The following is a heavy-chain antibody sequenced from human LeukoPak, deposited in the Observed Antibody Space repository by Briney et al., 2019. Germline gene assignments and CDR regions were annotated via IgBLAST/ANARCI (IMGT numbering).Heavy chain of an antibody. Sequence: SETLSLTCTVSGGSISSYYWSWIRQPPGKGLEWIGEINRSGSTNYNPSLKSRVTISVDTSKNQFSLKLSSVTAADTAVYYCARAPLRGGSSSWYTYYYYYYMDVWGKGTTVTVSS. D-gene: IGHD6-13*01. V-gene: IGHV4-34*01. CDR2: INRSGST. CDR1: GGSISSYY. CDR3: ARAPLRGGSSSWYTYYYYYYMDV. J-gene: IGHJ6*03.